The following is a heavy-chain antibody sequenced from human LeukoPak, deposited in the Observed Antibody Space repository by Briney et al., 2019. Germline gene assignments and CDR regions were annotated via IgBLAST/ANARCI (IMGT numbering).Heavy chain of an antibody. V-gene: IGHV3-21*04. CDR1: GFTFSSYS. Sequence: GGSLRLSCAASGFTFSSYSMNWVRQAPGKGLEWVSSISSSSSYIYYADSVKGRFTISRDNAKNSLYLQMNSLRSEDTAVYYCARDVGTMVRGVQLNWFDPWGQGTLVTVSS. CDR3: ARDVGTMVRGVQLNWFDP. D-gene: IGHD3-10*01. J-gene: IGHJ5*02. CDR2: ISSSSSYI.